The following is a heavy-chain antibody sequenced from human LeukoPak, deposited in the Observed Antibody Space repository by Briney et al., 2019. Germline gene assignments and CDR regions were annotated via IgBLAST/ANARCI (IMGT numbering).Heavy chain of an antibody. CDR3: ARGEYSYGSYYFDY. CDR1: RGSISSYY. CDR2: IYYSGST. J-gene: IGHJ4*02. V-gene: IGHV4-59*01. D-gene: IGHD5-18*01. Sequence: SETLSLTCAVSRGSISSYYWSWIRQPPGKGLERIGYIYYSGSTNYNPSLKSRVTISVDTSKNQFSLKLSSVTAADTAVYYCARGEYSYGSYYFDYWGQGTLVTVSS.